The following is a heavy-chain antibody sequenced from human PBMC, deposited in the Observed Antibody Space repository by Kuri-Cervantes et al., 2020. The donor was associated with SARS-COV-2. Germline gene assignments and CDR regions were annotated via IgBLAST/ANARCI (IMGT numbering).Heavy chain of an antibody. CDR3: AKDRGAIVGAIYRDQRPRYYYYGMDV. Sequence: LSLTCAASGFTLGHYGMHWVRQAPGKGLEWVAVISYDGIKTSYADSVWGRFTISRDNSKNTLYLQLNSLRVEDTAVYFCAKDRGAIVGAIYRDQRPRYYYYGMDVWGQGTTVTVSS. J-gene: IGHJ6*02. D-gene: IGHD1-26*01. CDR1: GFTLGHYG. CDR2: ISYDGIKT. V-gene: IGHV3-30*18.